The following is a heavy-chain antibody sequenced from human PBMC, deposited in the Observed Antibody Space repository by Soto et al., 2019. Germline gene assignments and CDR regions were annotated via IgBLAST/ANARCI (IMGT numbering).Heavy chain of an antibody. CDR2: FSYSGSL. J-gene: IGHJ2*01. CDR1: GGSSSAYH. Sequence: ETLSHTSSVYGGSSSAYHWSLISQYPGEGLEWIGEFSYSGSLNYNPSLKRRVAVSLDTSTDHFSLTMTSVTAADTGVYFCAGGPRYWSFALWGRGTLVTVSS. V-gene: IGHV4-34*01. CDR3: AGGPRYWSFAL. D-gene: IGHD1-20*01.